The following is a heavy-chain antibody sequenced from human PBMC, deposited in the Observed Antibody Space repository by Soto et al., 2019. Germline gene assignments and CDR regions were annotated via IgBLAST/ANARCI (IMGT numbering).Heavy chain of an antibody. CDR3: ARDYYYDSSGYYYGDDPPSDY. CDR2: ISAYNGNT. CDR1: GYTFTSYG. J-gene: IGHJ4*02. D-gene: IGHD3-22*01. V-gene: IGHV1-18*01. Sequence: ASVKVSCKASGYTFTSYGISWVRQAPGQGLEWMGWISAYNGNTNYAQKLQGRVTMTTDTSTSTAYMELRSLRSDDTAVYYCARDYYYDSSGYYYGDDPPSDYWGQGTLVTVSS.